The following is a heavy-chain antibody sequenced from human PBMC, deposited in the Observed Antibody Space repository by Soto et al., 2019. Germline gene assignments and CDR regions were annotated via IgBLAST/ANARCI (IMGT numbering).Heavy chain of an antibody. J-gene: IGHJ4*02. V-gene: IGHV3-74*01. CDR2: IKSDGSST. D-gene: IGHD2-15*01. CDR1: GFTFSSYW. CDR3: ARGASGGPLDY. Sequence: GGSLRLSCAASGFTFSSYWVHWVRQAPGKGLVWVSRIKSDGSSTNYADSVKGRFTISRDNAKNTLYLQMNSLGAEDTAVYYCARGASGGPLDYWGQGTLVTVSS.